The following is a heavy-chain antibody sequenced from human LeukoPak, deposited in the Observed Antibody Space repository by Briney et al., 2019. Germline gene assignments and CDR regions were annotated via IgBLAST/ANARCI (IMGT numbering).Heavy chain of an antibody. CDR3: ARFGGIAAAGTGFDY. CDR1: GFTFSSYW. V-gene: IGHV3-7*01. CDR2: IKQDGSEK. Sequence: PGGSLRLSCAASGFTFSSYWMSWVRQAPGKGLEWVANIKQDGSEKYYVDSVKGRFTISRDNAKNSLYLQMNSLRAEDTAVYYCARFGGIAAAGTGFDYWGQGTLVTVSS. D-gene: IGHD6-13*01. J-gene: IGHJ4*02.